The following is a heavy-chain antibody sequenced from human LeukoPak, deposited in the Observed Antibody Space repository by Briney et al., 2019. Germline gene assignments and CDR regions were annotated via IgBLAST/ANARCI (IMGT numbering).Heavy chain of an antibody. Sequence: PSETLSLTCTVSGGSISSYYWSWIRQPPGKGLEWIGYIYYSGSTNYNPSLKSRVTISVDTSKNQSSLKLSSVTAADTAVYYCARLTNWNGDFDYWGQGTLVTVSS. CDR3: ARLTNWNGDFDY. CDR2: IYYSGST. CDR1: GGSISSYY. J-gene: IGHJ4*02. V-gene: IGHV4-59*08. D-gene: IGHD1-1*01.